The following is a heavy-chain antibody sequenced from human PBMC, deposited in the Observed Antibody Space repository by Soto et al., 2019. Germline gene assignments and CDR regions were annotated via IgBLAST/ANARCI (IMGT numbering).Heavy chain of an antibody. D-gene: IGHD3-10*01. CDR1: DGSISSSNYY. V-gene: IGHV4-39*01. CDR3: ARPRAYGSGSYIDY. CDR2: IYYNWTT. Sequence: QLQLQESGPGLVKPSETLSLTCTVSDGSISSSNYYWGWIRQPPGKGLEWLASIYYNWTTYYNPSLKSRVTIFVDTSRNQFSLKLSSVTAADTAVYYCARPRAYGSGSYIDYWGQGTLVTVSS. J-gene: IGHJ4*02.